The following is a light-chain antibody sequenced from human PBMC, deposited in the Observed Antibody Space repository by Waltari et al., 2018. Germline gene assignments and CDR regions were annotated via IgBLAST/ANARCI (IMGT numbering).Light chain of an antibody. CDR3: PQSYIISWT. CDR2: AAS. J-gene: IGKJ1*01. Sequence: DIQMTQSPSSLSASVGDRVTITCRASQSISSYLNWYQQKPGKAPKLLIYAASSLQSGVPSRCSGSGSGTDFTLTISRLQPEDFATYYCPQSYIISWTFGQVTQVEIK. CDR1: QSISSY. V-gene: IGKV1-39*01.